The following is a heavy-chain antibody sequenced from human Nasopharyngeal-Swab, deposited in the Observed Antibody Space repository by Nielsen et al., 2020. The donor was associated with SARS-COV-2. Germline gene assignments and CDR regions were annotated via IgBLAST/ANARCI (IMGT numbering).Heavy chain of an antibody. Sequence: GESLKISCAASGLTFTNSWMSWVRQAPGKGLEWVANIKQDGSDKYYMDSVKGRFTISRDNAKNSLELQMNSLRVEDTAVYYCGRGGKLGALDIWGQGTMVTVSS. V-gene: IGHV3-7*01. CDR1: GLTFTNSW. CDR2: IKQDGSDK. J-gene: IGHJ3*02. CDR3: GRGGKLGALDI. D-gene: IGHD3-16*01.